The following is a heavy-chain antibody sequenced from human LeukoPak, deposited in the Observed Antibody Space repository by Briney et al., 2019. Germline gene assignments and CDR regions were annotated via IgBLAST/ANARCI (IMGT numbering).Heavy chain of an antibody. Sequence: SETLSLTCAVYGGSFSGYYWSWIRQPPGKGLEWIGEINHSGSTNYNPSLKSRVTISVDTSKNQLSLKLSSVTAADTAVYYCARDGYNYRDFDYWGQGTLVTVSS. J-gene: IGHJ4*02. D-gene: IGHD5-24*01. V-gene: IGHV4-34*01. CDR2: INHSGST. CDR3: ARDGYNYRDFDY. CDR1: GGSFSGYY.